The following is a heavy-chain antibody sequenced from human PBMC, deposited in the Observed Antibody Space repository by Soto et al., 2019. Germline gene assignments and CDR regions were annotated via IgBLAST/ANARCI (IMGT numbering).Heavy chain of an antibody. CDR2: ISERGITT. CDR3: ARGGVV. Sequence: GGSLRLSCVASGFNFSNFDLTWVRQTPGGGLEWISLISERGITTPYADSVSSLFTISRDNSRSSLYLQLARLTVEDTGIYYCARGGVVWGQGALVTV. J-gene: IGHJ4*02. V-gene: IGHV3-48*03. D-gene: IGHD2-8*01. CDR1: GFNFSNFD.